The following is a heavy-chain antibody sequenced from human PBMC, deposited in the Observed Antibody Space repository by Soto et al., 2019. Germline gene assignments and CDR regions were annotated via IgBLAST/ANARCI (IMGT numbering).Heavy chain of an antibody. CDR2: IKQDGSEK. V-gene: IGHV3-7*03. D-gene: IGHD2-2*01. J-gene: IGHJ6*02. CDR1: GFTFSSYW. Sequence: PGGSLRLSCAACGFTFSSYWMSWVRQAPGKXLEWVANIKQDGSEKYYVDSVKGRFTISRDNAKNSLYLQMNSLRAEDTAVYYCARDTGCSSTSCYLYYYYYYGMDVWGQGTTVTVSS. CDR3: ARDTGCSSTSCYLYYYYYYGMDV.